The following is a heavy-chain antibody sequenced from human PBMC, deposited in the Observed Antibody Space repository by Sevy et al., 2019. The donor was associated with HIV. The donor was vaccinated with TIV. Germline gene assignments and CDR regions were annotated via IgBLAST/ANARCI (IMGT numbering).Heavy chain of an antibody. CDR1: GYTFTSYG. CDR3: ARYCSSTSCYGGAFDY. J-gene: IGHJ4*02. D-gene: IGHD2-2*01. CDR2: ISAYNCNT. V-gene: IGHV1-18*04. Sequence: ASVKVSCKASGYTFTSYGISWVRQAPGQGLEWMGWISAYNCNTNYAQKLQGRVTMTTDTSTSTAYMELRSLRSDDTAVYYCARYCSSTSCYGGAFDYWGQGTLVTVSS.